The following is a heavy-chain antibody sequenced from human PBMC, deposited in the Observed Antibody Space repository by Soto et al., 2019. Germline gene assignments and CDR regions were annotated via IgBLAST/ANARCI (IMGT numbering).Heavy chain of an antibody. CDR2: IRSKAYGGTT. D-gene: IGHD6-13*01. Sequence: GGSLRLSCTASGFTFGDYAMSWFRQAPGKGLEWVGFIRSKAYGGTTEYAASVKGRFTISRDDSKSIAYLQMNSLKTEDTAVYYCTRSYVGYGIAAAGVSSNDYWGQGTLVTVSS. J-gene: IGHJ4*02. V-gene: IGHV3-49*03. CDR3: TRSYVGYGIAAAGVSSNDY. CDR1: GFTFGDYA.